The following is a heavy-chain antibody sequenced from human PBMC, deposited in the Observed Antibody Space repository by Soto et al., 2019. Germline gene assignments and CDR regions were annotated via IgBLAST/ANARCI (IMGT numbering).Heavy chain of an antibody. CDR2: TIPILDVA. CDR1: GGTFSTST. D-gene: IGHD5-12*01. CDR3: ARDSPIGSTYSGYDAIDS. V-gene: IGHV1-69*08. Sequence: QVQLVQSGAEVKKPGSSVKVSCKASGGTFSTSTFTWVRQAPGQGLEWMGRTIPILDVADYALDFQGRVTTTADKSTSTAYMELTSLTSKDTAVYYCARDSPIGSTYSGYDAIDSWGQGTLVTVSS. J-gene: IGHJ4*02.